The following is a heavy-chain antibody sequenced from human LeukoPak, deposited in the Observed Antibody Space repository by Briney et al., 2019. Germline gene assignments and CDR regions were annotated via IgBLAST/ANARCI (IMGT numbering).Heavy chain of an antibody. Sequence: GGSLRLSCAASGFTVSSNYMSWVRQAPGKGLEWVSVIYSGGSTYYADSVKGRFTISRDNSKNTLYLQMNSLRAEDTAVYYCAKSDYCSGGSCYGYWGQGTLVTVSS. J-gene: IGHJ4*02. CDR3: AKSDYCSGGSCYGY. D-gene: IGHD2-15*01. CDR2: IYSGGST. CDR1: GFTVSSNY. V-gene: IGHV3-66*01.